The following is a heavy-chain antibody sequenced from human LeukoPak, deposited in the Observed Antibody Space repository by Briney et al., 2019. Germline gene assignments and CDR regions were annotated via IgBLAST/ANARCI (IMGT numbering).Heavy chain of an antibody. CDR1: GYTFTSYG. CDR3: ARGTAKFDY. V-gene: IGHV1-18*01. D-gene: IGHD5-18*01. CDR2: ISAYNGNT. J-gene: IGHJ4*02. Sequence: VASVKLSCNASGYTFTSYGISWVRQAPAQGLELMGWISAYNGNTNYAQKLQSRVTMTTDTSTSTAYMQLRSLRSDDTAVYYCARGTAKFDYWGQGTLVTVSS.